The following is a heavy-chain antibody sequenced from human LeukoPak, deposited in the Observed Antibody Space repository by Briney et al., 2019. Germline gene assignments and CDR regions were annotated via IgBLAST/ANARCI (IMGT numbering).Heavy chain of an antibody. CDR3: ARQLVPGYYYYYMDV. J-gene: IGHJ6*03. CDR2: IIPIFGTA. V-gene: IGHV1-69*05. Sequence: GSSVKVSCKASGGTFSSYAISWVRQAPGQGLEWMGGIIPIFGTANYAQKFQGRVTITTDESTSTAYMELSSLRSEDTAVYYCARQLVPGYYYYYMDVWAKGPRSPSP. D-gene: IGHD2-2*01. CDR1: GGTFSSYA.